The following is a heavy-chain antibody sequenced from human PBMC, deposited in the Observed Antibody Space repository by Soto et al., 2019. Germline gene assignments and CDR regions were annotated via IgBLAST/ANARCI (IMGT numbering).Heavy chain of an antibody. V-gene: IGHV1-69*01. CDR2: IIPIFGTA. CDR1: GGTFSSYA. J-gene: IGHJ6*02. CDR3: ARDSRVATTQLYYYYYGMDV. Sequence: ASVKVSCTASGGTFSSYAISWVRQAPGQGLEWMGGIIPIFGTANYAQKFQGRVTITADESTSTAYMELSSLRSEDTAVYYCARDSRVATTQLYYYYYGMDVWGQGTTVTVSS. D-gene: IGHD5-12*01.